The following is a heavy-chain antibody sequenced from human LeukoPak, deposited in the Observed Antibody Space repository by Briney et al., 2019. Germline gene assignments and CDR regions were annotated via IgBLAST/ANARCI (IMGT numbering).Heavy chain of an antibody. CDR3: TKSRYYDYVWGGS. D-gene: IGHD3-16*01. Sequence: GGPLRLSRTTSGLNFDDYAMSWFRPAPGKGLEWVGLIRTKAYSGTTEYAASVRGRFTISRDDSKSIAYLQMNSLKTEDTGVYYCTKSRYYDYVWGGSWGQGTLVTVSS. CDR1: GLNFDDYA. J-gene: IGHJ5*02. CDR2: IRTKAYSGTT. V-gene: IGHV3-49*03.